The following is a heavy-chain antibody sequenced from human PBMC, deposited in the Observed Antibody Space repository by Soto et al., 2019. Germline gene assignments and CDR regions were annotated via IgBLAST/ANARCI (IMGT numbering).Heavy chain of an antibody. J-gene: IGHJ4*02. CDR2: IYPGDSDT. Sequence: PGETLKISCKGSGYNFIGYWIGWVRQMPGKGLELMGIIYPGDSDTRYRPSFQGQVTISADKSTKAAYLQWGSLKASDSAIYYCARLGYYDSNGYPGAFDYWGQGTLVTVSS. D-gene: IGHD3-22*01. V-gene: IGHV5-51*01. CDR3: ARLGYYDSNGYPGAFDY. CDR1: GYNFIGYW.